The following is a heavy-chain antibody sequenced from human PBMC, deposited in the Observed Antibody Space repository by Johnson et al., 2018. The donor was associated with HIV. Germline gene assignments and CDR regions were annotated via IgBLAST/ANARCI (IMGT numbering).Heavy chain of an antibody. Sequence: VQLVESGGGLVQPGGSLRLSCAASGFTFSSYWMSWVRQAPGKGLEWVANIKQDGSEKYYVDSVKGRFTISRDNSKNTLYLQMNSLRAEDTAVNYWARDYGNPPHALDIWGQGTMVTVSS. CDR1: GFTFSSYW. CDR3: ARDYGNPPHALDI. D-gene: IGHD4-17*01. V-gene: IGHV3-7*03. J-gene: IGHJ3*02. CDR2: IKQDGSEK.